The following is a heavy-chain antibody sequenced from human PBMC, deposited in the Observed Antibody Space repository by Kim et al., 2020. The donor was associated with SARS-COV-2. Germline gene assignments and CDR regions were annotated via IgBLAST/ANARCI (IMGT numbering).Heavy chain of an antibody. Sequence: GGSLRLSCAASGFTFGDYAMHWVWQAPGKGLEWVSGISWNSGSIGYADSVKGRFTISRDNAKNSLYLQMNSLRAEDTALYYCAKDNRGYSSGWYFHWYFDLWGRGTLVTVSS. CDR2: ISWNSGSI. J-gene: IGHJ2*01. CDR3: AKDNRGYSSGWYFHWYFDL. D-gene: IGHD6-19*01. CDR1: GFTFGDYA. V-gene: IGHV3-9*01.